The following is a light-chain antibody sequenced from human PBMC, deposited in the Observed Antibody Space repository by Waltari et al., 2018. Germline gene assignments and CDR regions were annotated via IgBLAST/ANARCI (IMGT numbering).Light chain of an antibody. Sequence: IQMTQSPSSLSASVGDRATITCRASQSVSIYVNWYQQKAGEAPKLLIHAASSLHSGVPSRFSGSGSGTEFTLAINNLQPDDFATYYCQQSYGSAEGAFGPGTKLEI. CDR2: AAS. CDR3: QQSYGSAEGA. CDR1: QSVSIY. J-gene: IGKJ2*01. V-gene: IGKV1-39*01.